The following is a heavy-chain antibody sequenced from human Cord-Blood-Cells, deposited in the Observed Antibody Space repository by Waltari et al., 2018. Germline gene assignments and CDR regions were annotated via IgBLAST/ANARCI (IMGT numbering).Heavy chain of an antibody. V-gene: IGHV4-34*01. J-gene: IGHJ5*02. Sequence: QVQLQQWGAGLLKPSETLSLTCAVYGGSFSGYYWSWIRQPPGKGLEWIGEINHSGSTNYNPSLKSRVTISVDTSKNQFSLKLSSVTAADTAVYYCAGHSRSDSSGYNWFDPWGQGTLVTVSS. D-gene: IGHD3-22*01. CDR3: AGHSRSDSSGYNWFDP. CDR1: GGSFSGYY. CDR2: INHSGST.